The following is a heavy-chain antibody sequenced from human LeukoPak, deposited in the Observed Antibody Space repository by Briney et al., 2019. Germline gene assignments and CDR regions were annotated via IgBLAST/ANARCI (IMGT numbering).Heavy chain of an antibody. Sequence: SGGSLRLSCAASGFTFSSYSMNWVRQAPGKGLEWVSSISSSSSYTYYADSVKGRFTISRDNAKNSLYLQMNSLRAEDTAVYYCARDPTLSGSSPLYGMDVWGQGTTVTVSS. J-gene: IGHJ6*02. V-gene: IGHV3-21*01. CDR2: ISSSSSYT. D-gene: IGHD3-10*01. CDR1: GFTFSSYS. CDR3: ARDPTLSGSSPLYGMDV.